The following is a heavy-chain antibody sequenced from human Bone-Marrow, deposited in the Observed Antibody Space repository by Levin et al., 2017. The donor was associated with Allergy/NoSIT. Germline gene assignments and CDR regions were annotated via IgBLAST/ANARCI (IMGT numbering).Heavy chain of an antibody. CDR3: ASRYCSSTSCDPDV. J-gene: IGHJ6*02. CDR2: IIPIFGTA. D-gene: IGHD2-2*01. CDR1: GGTFSSYA. V-gene: IGHV1-69*13. Sequence: SVKVSCKASGGTFSSYAISWVRQAPGQGLEWMGGIIPIFGTANYAQKFQGRVTITADESTSTAYMELSSLRSEDTAVYYCASRYCSSTSCDPDVWGQGTTVTVSS.